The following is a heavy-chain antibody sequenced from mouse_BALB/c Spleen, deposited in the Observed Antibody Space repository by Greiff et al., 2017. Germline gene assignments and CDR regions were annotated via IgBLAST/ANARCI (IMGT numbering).Heavy chain of an antibody. Sequence: EVKVVESGGGLVKPGGSLKLSCAASGFTFSSYAMSWVRQTPEKRLEWVATISSGGSYTYYPDSVKGRFTISRDNAKNTLYLQMSSLRSEDTAMYYCARAWSGDAMDYWGQGTSVTVSS. D-gene: IGHD1-1*02. CDR3: ARAWSGDAMDY. V-gene: IGHV5-9-3*01. J-gene: IGHJ4*01. CDR1: GFTFSSYA. CDR2: ISSGGSYT.